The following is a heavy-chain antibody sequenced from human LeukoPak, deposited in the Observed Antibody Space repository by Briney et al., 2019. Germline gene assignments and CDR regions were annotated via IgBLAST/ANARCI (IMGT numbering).Heavy chain of an antibody. CDR1: GFTFSSYW. D-gene: IGHD1-26*01. Sequence: GGSLRLSCAASGFTFSSYWMSWVRQAPGKGLEWVANIKQDGSNKYYADSVKGRFTISRDNSKNTLYLQMNSLRAEDTAVYYCAREVVGATSAAFDIWGQGTMVTVSS. J-gene: IGHJ3*02. CDR3: AREVVGATSAAFDI. V-gene: IGHV3-7*01. CDR2: IKQDGSNK.